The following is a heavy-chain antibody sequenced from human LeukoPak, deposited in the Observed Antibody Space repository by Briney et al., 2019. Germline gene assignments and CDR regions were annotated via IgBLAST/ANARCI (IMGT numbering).Heavy chain of an antibody. CDR1: GGSISSSNW. J-gene: IGHJ6*02. Sequence: SETLSPTCAVSGGSISSSNWWSWVRQPPGKGLEWIGEIYHSGSTNYNPSLKSRVTISVDKSKNQFSLKLSSVTAADTAVYYCARDIRIAALDYYGMDVWGQGTTVTVSS. V-gene: IGHV4-4*02. CDR3: ARDIRIAALDYYGMDV. CDR2: IYHSGST. D-gene: IGHD6-13*01.